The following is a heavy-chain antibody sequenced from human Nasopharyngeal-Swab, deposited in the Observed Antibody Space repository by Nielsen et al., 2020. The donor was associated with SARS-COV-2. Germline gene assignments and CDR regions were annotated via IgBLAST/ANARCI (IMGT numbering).Heavy chain of an antibody. CDR2: IWYAGSNK. CDR3: ARDLRAGSLWRDLTRYYYYGMHV. CDR1: GFTFSSYG. J-gene: IGHJ6*02. Sequence: GESLKISCVASGFTFSSYGMHWVRQAPGKGLEWVAVIWYAGSNKYYADSVKGRFTISRDNSKNTLYLQMNSLRAEDTAVYYCARDLRAGSLWRDLTRYYYYGMHVWGQGTTVTVSS. V-gene: IGHV3-33*01. D-gene: IGHD2-21*01.